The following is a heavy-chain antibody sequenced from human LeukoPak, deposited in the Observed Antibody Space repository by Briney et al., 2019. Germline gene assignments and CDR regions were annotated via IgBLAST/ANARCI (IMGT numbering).Heavy chain of an antibody. D-gene: IGHD3-22*01. J-gene: IGHJ1*01. CDR2: ISPIFGTA. CDR3: ARGRPGYDSSGYEYFQH. CDR1: GGTFSSYA. Sequence: SVRVSCKASGGTFSSYAISWVRQAPGQGLEWMGGISPIFGTANYAQKFQGRVTITTAESTNTAYMQLSSLRSEDTAVYYCARGRPGYDSSGYEYFQHWGQGTLVTVSS. V-gene: IGHV1-69*05.